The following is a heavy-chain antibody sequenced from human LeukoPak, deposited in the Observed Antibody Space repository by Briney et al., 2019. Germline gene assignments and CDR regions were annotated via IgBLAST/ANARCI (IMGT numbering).Heavy chain of an antibody. Sequence: GGSLRLSCAASGFIFSSYGMHWVRQAPGKGLEWVAFMRYDGSDKYYEDSLHGRFPIYRDNSKNAPYLQRNSQRAEDTSVYYWAKHDSSSYYWGQGTRVTVSS. V-gene: IGHV3-30*02. CDR2: MRYDGSDK. CDR1: GFIFSSYG. D-gene: IGHD3-22*01. J-gene: IGHJ4*02. CDR3: AKHDSSSYY.